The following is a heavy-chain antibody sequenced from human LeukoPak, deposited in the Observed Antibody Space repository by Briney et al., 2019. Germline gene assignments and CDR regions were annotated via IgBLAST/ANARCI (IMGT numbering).Heavy chain of an antibody. Sequence: GRSLRLSCAASGFTFSSYAMRWVRQAPGKGLEWVAVISYDGSNKYYADSVKGRFTISRDNSKNTLYLQMNSLRAEDTAVYYCARDSEYSGSYNGMDVWGQGTTVTVSS. V-gene: IGHV3-30*04. CDR2: ISYDGSNK. D-gene: IGHD1-26*01. CDR3: ARDSEYSGSYNGMDV. CDR1: GFTFSSYA. J-gene: IGHJ6*02.